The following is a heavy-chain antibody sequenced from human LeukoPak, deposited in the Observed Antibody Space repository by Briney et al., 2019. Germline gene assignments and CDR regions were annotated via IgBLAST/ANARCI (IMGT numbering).Heavy chain of an antibody. J-gene: IGHJ4*02. CDR1: GASISDFY. V-gene: IGHV4-4*07. CDR2: IYSSGNT. CDR3: ARNPGDF. D-gene: IGHD7-27*01. Sequence: PSETLSLTCSVSGASISDFYWSWIRQPAGKGLEWIGRIYSSGNTNYNPSLKSRVTMSLDASENQFSLKLSSVTAADTAMYYCARNPGDFWGQGTLVTVSS.